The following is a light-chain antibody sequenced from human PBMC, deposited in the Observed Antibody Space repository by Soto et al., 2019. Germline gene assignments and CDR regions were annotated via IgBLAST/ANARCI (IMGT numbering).Light chain of an antibody. CDR1: QSISDW. CDR2: RAS. Sequence: DIKMTQSPSTLSTSVGDRVTITSRASQSISDWLAWYQQKAGKAPKLLIYRASSLESGVPSRFSGSGSGTEFTLTISSLQPDDFATYYCQQYSIYPLTFGGGTKVDIK. CDR3: QQYSIYPLT. J-gene: IGKJ4*01. V-gene: IGKV1-5*03.